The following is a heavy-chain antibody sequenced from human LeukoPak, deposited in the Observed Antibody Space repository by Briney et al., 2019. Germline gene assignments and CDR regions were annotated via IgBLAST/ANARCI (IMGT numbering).Heavy chain of an antibody. CDR1: GYTFTSYD. CDR3: ARGSSGWPYQDAFDI. J-gene: IGHJ3*02. Sequence: ASVKVSCKASGYTFTSYDINWVRQATGQGLEWMGWMNPNSGNTGYAQKFQGRVTITRNTSISTAYMELYSLRSEDTAVYYCARGSSGWPYQDAFDIWAQGTMVTVSS. D-gene: IGHD6-19*01. V-gene: IGHV1-8*01. CDR2: MNPNSGNT.